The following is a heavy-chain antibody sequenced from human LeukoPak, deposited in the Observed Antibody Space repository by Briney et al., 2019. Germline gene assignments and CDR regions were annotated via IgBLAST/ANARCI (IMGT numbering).Heavy chain of an antibody. V-gene: IGHV4-39*01. J-gene: IGHJ4*02. CDR3: ARAGGSTVSHSDY. CDR2: IYYSRST. D-gene: IGHD4-17*01. CDR1: GGSISSSSYY. Sequence: SETLSLTCTVSGGSISSSSYYWGWIRQPPGKGLEWIGSIYYSRSTYYNPSLKSLVTISVDTSKTQFSLKLSSVTAADTAVYYCARAGGSTVSHSDYWGQGTLVTVSS.